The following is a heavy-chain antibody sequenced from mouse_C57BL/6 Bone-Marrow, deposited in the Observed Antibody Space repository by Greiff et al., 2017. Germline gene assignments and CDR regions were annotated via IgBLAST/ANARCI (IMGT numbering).Heavy chain of an antibody. D-gene: IGHD1-1*01. V-gene: IGHV5-6*02. J-gene: IGHJ2*01. CDR3: ARHRYYYGSSYDY. Sequence: EVKLVESGGDLVKPGGSLKLSCAASGFTFSSYGMSWVRQTPDKRLEWVATISSGGSYTYYPDSVKGRFTISRDNAKNTPYLQMSSLKSEDTAMYYCARHRYYYGSSYDYWGQGTTLTVSS. CDR2: ISSGGSYT. CDR1: GFTFSSYG.